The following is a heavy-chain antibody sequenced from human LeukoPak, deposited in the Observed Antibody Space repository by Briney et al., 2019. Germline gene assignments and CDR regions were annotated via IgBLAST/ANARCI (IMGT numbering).Heavy chain of an antibody. D-gene: IGHD6-6*01. J-gene: IGHJ4*02. V-gene: IGHV3-74*01. Sequence: GGSLRLSCAASGFTFSSYWMHWVRQAPGKGLVWVSRINSDGSSTSYADSVKGRFTISRDNAKNTLYLQMNSLRAEDTAVYDCAREGYSSSAGFDYWGQGTLVTVSS. CDR3: AREGYSSSAGFDY. CDR2: INSDGSST. CDR1: GFTFSSYW.